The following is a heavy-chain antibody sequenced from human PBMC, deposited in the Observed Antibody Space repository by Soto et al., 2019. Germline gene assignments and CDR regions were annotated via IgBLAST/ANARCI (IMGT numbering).Heavy chain of an antibody. Sequence: GGSLRLSCAASGFTFSSYGMHWVRQAPGKGLEWVAVISYDGSNKYYADSVKGRFTISRDNSKNTLYLQMNSLRAEDTAVYYCANDVGYYYGMDVWGQGTTVTVSS. CDR3: ANDVGYYYGMDV. D-gene: IGHD1-26*01. CDR2: ISYDGSNK. J-gene: IGHJ6*02. V-gene: IGHV3-30*18. CDR1: GFTFSSYG.